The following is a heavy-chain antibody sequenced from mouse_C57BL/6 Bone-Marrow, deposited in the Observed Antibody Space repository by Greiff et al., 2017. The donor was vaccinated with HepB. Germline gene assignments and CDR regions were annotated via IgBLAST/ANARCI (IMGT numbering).Heavy chain of an antibody. Sequence: QVQLQQSGAELVRPGASVKLSCKASGYTFTDYYINWVKQRPGQGLEWIARIYPGSGNTYYNEKFKGKATLTAEKSSSTAYMQLSSLTSEDSAVYFCARGVITTVVGPFFDYWGQGTTLTVSS. CDR2: IYPGSGNT. CDR1: GYTFTDYY. V-gene: IGHV1-76*01. D-gene: IGHD1-1*01. J-gene: IGHJ2*01. CDR3: ARGVITTVVGPFFDY.